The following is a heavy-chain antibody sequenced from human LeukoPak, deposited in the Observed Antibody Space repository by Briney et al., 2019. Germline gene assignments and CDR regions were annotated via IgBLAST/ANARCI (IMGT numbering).Heavy chain of an antibody. Sequence: SETLSLTCTVSGGSISSSSYYWGWIRQPPGKGLEWIGEINHSGSTNYNPSLKSRVTISVDTSKNQFSLKLSSVTAADTAVYYCARGVGYCSGGSCYAHADYFDYWGQGTLVTVSS. CDR1: GGSISSSSYY. CDR2: INHSGST. V-gene: IGHV4-39*07. D-gene: IGHD2-15*01. CDR3: ARGVGYCSGGSCYAHADYFDY. J-gene: IGHJ4*02.